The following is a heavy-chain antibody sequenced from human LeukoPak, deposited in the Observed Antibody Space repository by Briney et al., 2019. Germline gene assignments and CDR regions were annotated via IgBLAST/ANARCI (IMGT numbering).Heavy chain of an antibody. V-gene: IGHV3-33*01. CDR1: GFTFSSYG. CDR2: IWYDGSNK. CDR3: ARPTYSGSYYWFDY. J-gene: IGHJ4*02. Sequence: GGSLRLSCAASGFTFSSYGMHWVRQAPGKGLEWVAVIWYDGSNKYYADSVKGRFTISRDNSKNTLYLQMNCLRAEDTAVYYCARPTYSGSYYWFDYWGQGTLVTVSS. D-gene: IGHD1-26*01.